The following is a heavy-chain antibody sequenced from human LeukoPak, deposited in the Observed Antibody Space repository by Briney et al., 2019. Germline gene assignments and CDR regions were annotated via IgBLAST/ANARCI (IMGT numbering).Heavy chain of an antibody. Sequence: GASVKVSCKASGYTFTSYGISWVRQAPGQGLEWMGGIIPIFGTANYAQKFQGRVTITADESTNTAYMELSSLRSEDTAVYYCARHEWELTDFDYWGQGTLVTVSS. CDR1: GYTFTSYG. V-gene: IGHV1-69*13. CDR3: ARHEWELTDFDY. CDR2: IIPIFGTA. J-gene: IGHJ4*02. D-gene: IGHD1-26*01.